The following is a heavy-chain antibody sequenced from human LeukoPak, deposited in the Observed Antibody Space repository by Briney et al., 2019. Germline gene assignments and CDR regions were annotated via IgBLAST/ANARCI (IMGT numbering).Heavy chain of an antibody. CDR2: MNPNSANT. V-gene: IGHV1-8*01. CDR1: GYTFTSYD. D-gene: IGHD5-12*01. J-gene: IGHJ4*02. CDR3: ARGRSTGYPYYFEY. Sequence: GASVKVSCKASGYTFTSYDINWVRQATGQGLEWMGWMNPNSANTGYAQKFQGRVTITRNTSMSTAYMELSGLRSEDTAVYYCARGRSTGYPYYFEYWGQGTLVTVSS.